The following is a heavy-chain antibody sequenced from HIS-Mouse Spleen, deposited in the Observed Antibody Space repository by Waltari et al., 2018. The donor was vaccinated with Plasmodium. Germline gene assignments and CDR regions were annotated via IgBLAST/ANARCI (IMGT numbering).Heavy chain of an antibody. CDR3: ARAKSPYSSFDY. V-gene: IGHV1-2*02. CDR2: INPNSGGT. CDR1: GYTFTGHY. J-gene: IGHJ4*02. D-gene: IGHD6-13*01. Sequence: QVPLVQSGAEVKKPGASVKVSCKASGYTFTGHYMHWVRQAPGQGLEWMGGINPNSGGTNYAQKFQGRVTMTRDTSISTAYMELSRLRSDDTAVYYCARAKSPYSSFDYWGQGTLVTVSS.